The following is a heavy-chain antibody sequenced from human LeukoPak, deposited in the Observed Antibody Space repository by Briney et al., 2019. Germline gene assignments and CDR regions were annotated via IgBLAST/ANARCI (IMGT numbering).Heavy chain of an antibody. V-gene: IGHV4-34*01. CDR2: INHSGST. D-gene: IGHD3-3*01. CDR3: ARVGPRRGYYTGADY. CDR1: GGSFSGYY. Sequence: PSETLSLSCAVYGGSFSGYYWSWIRQPPGKGLEWIGEINHSGSTNYNPSLKSRVTISVDTSKNQFSLKLSSVTAADTAVYYCARVGPRRGYYTGADYWGQGTLVTVSS. J-gene: IGHJ4*02.